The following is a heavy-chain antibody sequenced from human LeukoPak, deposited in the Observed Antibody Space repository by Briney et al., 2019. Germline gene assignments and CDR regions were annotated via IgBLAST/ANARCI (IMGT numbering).Heavy chain of an antibody. CDR2: IYSGGST. J-gene: IGHJ4*02. Sequence: GGSLRLSCAASGFTVSSNYMSWVRQAPGTGLEWVSVIYSGGSTYYADSVKGRFTISRHNSKNTLYLQMNSLRAEDTAVYYCARGRDYDSSGYYHTTFDYWGQGTLVTVSS. D-gene: IGHD3-22*01. V-gene: IGHV3-53*04. CDR1: GFTVSSNY. CDR3: ARGRDYDSSGYYHTTFDY.